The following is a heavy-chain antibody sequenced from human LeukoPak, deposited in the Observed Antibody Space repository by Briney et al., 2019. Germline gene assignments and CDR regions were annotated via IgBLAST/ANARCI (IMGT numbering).Heavy chain of an antibody. V-gene: IGHV4-4*07. CDR3: ARRMLEARQSSATNWFDT. CDR1: GGSLSSYS. J-gene: IGHJ5*02. D-gene: IGHD3-16*01. Sequence: SETLSLTCSVSGGSLSSYSWSWIRQPPGKGLEWIGRIYASGATIYNPPLQSRISISVDTSNNHFSLHLTSVTAADTAVYYCARRMLEARQSSATNWFDTWGQGTLVTVSS. CDR2: IYASGAT.